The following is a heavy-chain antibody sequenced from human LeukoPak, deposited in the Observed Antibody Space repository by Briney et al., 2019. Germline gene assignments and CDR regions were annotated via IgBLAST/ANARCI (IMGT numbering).Heavy chain of an antibody. CDR3: ARTTTLVYYFDY. CDR2: ISYDGSNK. Sequence: GGSLRLSCAASGFTFSSYVMHWVRQAPGKGLEWVAVISYDGSNKYYADSVKGRFTISRDNSKNTLYLQMNSLRAEDTAVYYCARTTTLVYYFDYWGQGTLVTVSS. V-gene: IGHV3-30-3*01. J-gene: IGHJ4*02. D-gene: IGHD4-11*01. CDR1: GFTFSSYV.